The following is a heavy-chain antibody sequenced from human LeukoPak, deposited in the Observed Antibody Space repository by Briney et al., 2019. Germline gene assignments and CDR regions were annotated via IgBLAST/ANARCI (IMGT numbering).Heavy chain of an antibody. CDR3: ASHLYCGGDCPSAFDI. J-gene: IGHJ3*02. V-gene: IGHV1-2*02. D-gene: IGHD2-21*02. Sequence: ASVKVSCKASGYTFTGYCMHWVRQAPGQGLEWMGWINPNSGGTNYAQKFQGRVTMTRDTSISTAYMELSRPRSDDTAVYYCASHLYCGGDCPSAFDIWGQGTMVTVSS. CDR1: GYTFTGYC. CDR2: INPNSGGT.